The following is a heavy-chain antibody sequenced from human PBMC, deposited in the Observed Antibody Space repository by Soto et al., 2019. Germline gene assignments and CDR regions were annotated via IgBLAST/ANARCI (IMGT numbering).Heavy chain of an antibody. V-gene: IGHV3-30*09. CDR2: ISFDGKKS. J-gene: IGHJ1*01. CDR3: ARPAYCRVGSCYTGPKYFQH. Sequence: QVQLVESGGGVVQPGGSLRLSCAASGFVLSGYAMHWVRQAPGKGLEWVAVISFDGKKSYYADSVKGSFAISRDTSQNSVFLQMNSLRPADTAVYYCARPAYCRVGSCYTGPKYFQHWGQGALVTVSS. D-gene: IGHD2-15*01. CDR1: GFVLSGYA.